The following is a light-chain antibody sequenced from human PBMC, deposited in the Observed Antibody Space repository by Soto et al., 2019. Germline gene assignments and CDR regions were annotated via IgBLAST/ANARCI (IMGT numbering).Light chain of an antibody. CDR2: GVS. V-gene: IGLV2-11*01. CDR3: CSYIDTDTRV. Sequence: QSALTQPRSVSGSPGQSVTISCTGTNSDVGGYNYVSWYQQYPGKAPKLMISGVSERPSGVSDRFSGSKSGNTASLTISGLQAEAEADYYSCSYIDTDTRVFGGGTKLTVL. J-gene: IGLJ3*02. CDR1: NSDVGGYNY.